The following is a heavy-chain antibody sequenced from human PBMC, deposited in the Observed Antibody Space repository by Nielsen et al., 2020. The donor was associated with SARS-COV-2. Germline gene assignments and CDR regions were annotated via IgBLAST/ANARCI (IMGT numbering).Heavy chain of an antibody. J-gene: IGHJ4*02. CDR2: ISGSGGST. Sequence: GESLKISCAASGFTFSSYAMSWVRQAPGKGLEWVSAISGSGGSTYYADSVKGRFTISRDNSKNTLYLQMNSLRAEDTAVYYCAKDQETPRGMRGYSYGPYYFDYWGQGTLVTVSS. V-gene: IGHV3-23*01. CDR3: AKDQETPRGMRGYSYGPYYFDY. CDR1: GFTFSSYA. D-gene: IGHD5-18*01.